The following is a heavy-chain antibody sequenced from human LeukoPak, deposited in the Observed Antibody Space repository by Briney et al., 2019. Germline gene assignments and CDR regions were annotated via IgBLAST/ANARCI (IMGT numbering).Heavy chain of an antibody. CDR2: FYRGGDT. Sequence: GGSLRLSCEASGFTVSTNYMSWVRQAPGEGLEWVSVFYRGGDTYYADSVKGRFTISRDTSKNTLYLQMDSLRAEDTAVYYCARGGGAFCGNDCRRTFDYWGQGTLVTVSS. J-gene: IGHJ4*02. CDR3: ARGGGAFCGNDCRRTFDY. V-gene: IGHV3-53*01. CDR1: GFTVSTNY. D-gene: IGHD2-21*02.